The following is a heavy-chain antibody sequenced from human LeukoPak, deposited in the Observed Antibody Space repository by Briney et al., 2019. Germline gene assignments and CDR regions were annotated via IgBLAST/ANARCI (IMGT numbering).Heavy chain of an antibody. D-gene: IGHD1-26*01. CDR1: GFTISSYG. Sequence: GGSLRLSCAASGFTISSYGMHWVRQAPGKGLEWVAVIWYDGSNKYYADSVKGRFTISRDNSKNTLYLQMNSLRAEDTAVYYCARDPKWGATTPDYWGQGTLVTVSS. J-gene: IGHJ4*02. CDR3: ARDPKWGATTPDY. CDR2: IWYDGSNK. V-gene: IGHV3-33*01.